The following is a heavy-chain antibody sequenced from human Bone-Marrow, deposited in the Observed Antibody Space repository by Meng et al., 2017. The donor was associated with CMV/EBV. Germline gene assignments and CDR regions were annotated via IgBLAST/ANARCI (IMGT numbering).Heavy chain of an antibody. CDR1: GFTFSSYA. V-gene: IGHV3-30*04. D-gene: IGHD2-2*01. CDR3: ARIPHKGYCSSTSCRLKNDAFDI. CDR2: ISYDGSNK. Sequence: GESLKISCAASGFTFSSYAMHWVRQAPGKGLEWVAVISYDGSNKYYADSVKGRFTISRDNSKNTLYLQMNSLRAEDTAVYYCARIPHKGYCSSTSCRLKNDAFDIWGQGTMVTVSS. J-gene: IGHJ3*02.